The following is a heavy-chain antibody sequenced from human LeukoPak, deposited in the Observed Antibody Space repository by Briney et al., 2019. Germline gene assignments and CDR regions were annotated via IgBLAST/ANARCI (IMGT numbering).Heavy chain of an antibody. Sequence: LSLTCTVSGGSISSYYWSWIRQAPGKGLEWVSYISSSGSTIYYADSVKGRFTISRDNAKNSLYLQMNSLRAEDTAVYYCAKDLHYGSADYWGQGTLVTVSS. CDR2: ISSSGSTI. J-gene: IGHJ4*02. CDR1: GGSISSYY. CDR3: AKDLHYGSADY. V-gene: IGHV3-11*04. D-gene: IGHD3-10*01.